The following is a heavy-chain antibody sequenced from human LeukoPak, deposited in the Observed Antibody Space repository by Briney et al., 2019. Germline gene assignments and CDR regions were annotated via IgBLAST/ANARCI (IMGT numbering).Heavy chain of an antibody. CDR1: GGTFSSYA. CDR2: IIPILGIA. D-gene: IGHD3-22*01. V-gene: IGHV1-69*04. CDR3: ARDNHYYDSSGYCHFDY. J-gene: IGHJ4*02. Sequence: SVKVSCKASGGTFSSYAISWVRQAPGQGLEWMGRIIPILGIANYAQKFQGRVTITADKSTSTAYMELSSLRSEDTAVYYCARDNHYYDSSGYCHFDYWGQGTLVTVSS.